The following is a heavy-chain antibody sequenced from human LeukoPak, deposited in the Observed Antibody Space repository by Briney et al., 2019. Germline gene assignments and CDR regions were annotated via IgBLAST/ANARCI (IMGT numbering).Heavy chain of an antibody. J-gene: IGHJ4*02. CDR1: GGSFSGHY. CDR2: INHSGST. D-gene: IGHD4-17*01. V-gene: IGHV4-34*01. Sequence: PSETLSLTCAVYGGSFSGHYWSWIRQPPGKGLEWIGEINHSGSTNYNPSLKSRLTVSVDTSKNQFSLKLRSVTAADTAVYYCARRNDYGDNEPFDSWGQGTLVTVSS. CDR3: ARRNDYGDNEPFDS.